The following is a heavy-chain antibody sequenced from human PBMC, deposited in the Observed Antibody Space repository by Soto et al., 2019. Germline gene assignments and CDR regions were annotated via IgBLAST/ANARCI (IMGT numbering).Heavy chain of an antibody. CDR1: GFTFSNSD. CDR2: ISYDGSNK. J-gene: IGHJ4*02. D-gene: IGHD6-19*01. V-gene: IGHV3-30*18. Sequence: PGGSLRLSCAASGFTFSNSDMHWVRQAPGKGLEWVAVISYDGSNKYYADSVKGRFTISRDNSKNTLYLQMNSLRAEDTAVYYCAKVRERQGSGWGLYFDYWGQGALVTVSS. CDR3: AKVRERQGSGWGLYFDY.